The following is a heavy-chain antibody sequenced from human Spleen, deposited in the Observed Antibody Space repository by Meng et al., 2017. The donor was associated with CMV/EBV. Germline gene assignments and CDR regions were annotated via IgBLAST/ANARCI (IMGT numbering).Heavy chain of an antibody. V-gene: IGHV3-20*04. CDR1: GFTFDDYD. CDR2: INWNGGGT. D-gene: IGHD5-24*01. J-gene: IGHJ4*02. Sequence: GGSLRLSCAASGFTFDDYDMTWVRQPPGKGPEWVSGINWNGGGTRYADSVKGRFTISRDNAKNTLYLQMNSLRIEDTAVYYCARELRDGYTWGFFDCWGQGTLVTVSS. CDR3: ARELRDGYTWGFFDC.